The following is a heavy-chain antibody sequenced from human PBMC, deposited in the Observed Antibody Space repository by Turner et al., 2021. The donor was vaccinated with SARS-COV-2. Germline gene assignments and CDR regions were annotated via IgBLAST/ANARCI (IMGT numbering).Heavy chain of an antibody. CDR3: ARDATGPLGY. J-gene: IGHJ4*02. V-gene: IGHV1-69*10. CDR1: GGTFSSYA. Sequence: QVQLVQSGAEVNKPGSSVKVSSQASGGTFSSYAISWVRQAPGQGLEWMGGFIPILGIANYAQKFQGRVTITADKSTSTAYMELSSLRSEDTAVYYCARDATGPLGYWGQGTLVTVSS. D-gene: IGHD1-1*01. CDR2: FIPILGIA.